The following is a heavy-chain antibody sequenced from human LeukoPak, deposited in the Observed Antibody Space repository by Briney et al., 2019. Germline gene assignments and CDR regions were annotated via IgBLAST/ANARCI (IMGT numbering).Heavy chain of an antibody. J-gene: IGHJ4*02. V-gene: IGHV4-34*01. CDR2: INHSGST. D-gene: IGHD3-10*01. Sequence: SETLSLTCAVYGGSFSGYYWSWIRQPPGKGLEWIGEINHSGSTNYNPSLKSRVTISVDTSKNQFSLKLSSVTAADTAVYYCASLRYGSGSQGALDYGSDYWGQGTLVTVSS. CDR3: ASLRYGSGSQGALDYGSDY. CDR1: GGSFSGYY.